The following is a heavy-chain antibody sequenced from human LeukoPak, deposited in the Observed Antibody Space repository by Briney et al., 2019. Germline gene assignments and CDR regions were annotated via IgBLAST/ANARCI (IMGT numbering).Heavy chain of an antibody. CDR3: AKDATVRDYDFWSGYSFFDY. J-gene: IGHJ4*02. D-gene: IGHD3-3*01. Sequence: GGSLRLSCAASGFTFSSYAMNWVRQAPGKGLEWVSGISGRGGSIYYADSVTGRFTMSRDTSKSTLYMQMSRLRAEDTAVYYCAKDATVRDYDFWSGYSFFDYWGQGTLVTVSS. CDR1: GFTFSSYA. CDR2: ISGRGGSI. V-gene: IGHV3-23*01.